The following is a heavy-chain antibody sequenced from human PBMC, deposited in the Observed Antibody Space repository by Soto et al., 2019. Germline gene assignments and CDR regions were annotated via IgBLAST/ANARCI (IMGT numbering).Heavy chain of an antibody. Sequence: SQNLSLTCAISGYSVSSNSAAWNWIRQSPPRGLEWLGRTYYRSKWYNDYAVSVKSRITINPDTSKNQFSLQLNSVTPEDTAVYYCARDLHYDFWSGYRGWFDPWGQGTLVTVSS. CDR1: GYSVSSNSAA. J-gene: IGHJ5*02. CDR2: TYYRSKWYN. V-gene: IGHV6-1*01. D-gene: IGHD3-3*01. CDR3: ARDLHYDFWSGYRGWFDP.